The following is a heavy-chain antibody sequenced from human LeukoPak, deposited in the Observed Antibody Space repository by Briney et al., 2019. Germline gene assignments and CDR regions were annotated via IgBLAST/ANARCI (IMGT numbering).Heavy chain of an antibody. CDR2: INHSGST. CDR1: GGSFSGYY. Sequence: SETLSLTCAVYGGSFSGYYWSWIRQPPGKGLEWIGEINHSGSTNYNPSLKSRVTISVDTSKNQFSLKLSSVTAADTAVYYCAARYCGGGRCYAVDYWGQGTLVTVSS. V-gene: IGHV4-34*01. CDR3: AARYCGGGRCYAVDY. J-gene: IGHJ4*02. D-gene: IGHD2-15*01.